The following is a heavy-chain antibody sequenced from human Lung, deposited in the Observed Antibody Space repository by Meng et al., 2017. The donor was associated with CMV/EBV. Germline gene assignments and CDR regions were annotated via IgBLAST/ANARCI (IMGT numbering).Heavy chain of an antibody. CDR1: GYTFTSYA. CDR2: INAGNGNT. V-gene: IGHV1-3*01. CDR3: ARAGYDSSGYYPQPFDY. Sequence: QVQLVQSGAEVKKPXXSVKVXCKASGYTFTSYAMHWVRQAPGQRLEWMGWINAGNGNTKYSQRFQGRVTITRDTSASTAYMELSSLRSEDTTVYYCARAGYDSSGYYPQPFDYGGQGTLVTVSA. J-gene: IGHJ4*02. D-gene: IGHD3-22*01.